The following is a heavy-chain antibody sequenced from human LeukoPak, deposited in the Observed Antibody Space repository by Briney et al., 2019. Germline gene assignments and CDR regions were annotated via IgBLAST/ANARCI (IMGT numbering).Heavy chain of an antibody. D-gene: IGHD6-19*01. Sequence: SETLSLTCTVSGASIFGSYWSWIRQPPGKGLEWIGYIYYTGDSNYNPSLKSRATISLDTSRSQFSLMLSSVTAADTAVYYCARTAGYSSGWYERWGQGTLVTVSS. V-gene: IGHV4-59*01. CDR2: IYYTGDS. J-gene: IGHJ5*02. CDR3: ARTAGYSSGWYER. CDR1: GASIFGSY.